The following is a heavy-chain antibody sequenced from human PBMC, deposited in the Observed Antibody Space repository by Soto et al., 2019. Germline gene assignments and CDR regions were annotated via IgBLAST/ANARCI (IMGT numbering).Heavy chain of an antibody. CDR2: ISGSGGST. J-gene: IGHJ6*02. D-gene: IGHD6-6*01. Sequence: TVGSLRLSCAASGFTFSSYAMSWVRQAPGKGLEWVSAISGSGGSTYYADSVKGRFTISRDNSKNTLYLQMNSLRAEDTAVYYCASFIAARYYYGMDVWGQGTTVTVSS. V-gene: IGHV3-23*01. CDR1: GFTFSSYA. CDR3: ASFIAARYYYGMDV.